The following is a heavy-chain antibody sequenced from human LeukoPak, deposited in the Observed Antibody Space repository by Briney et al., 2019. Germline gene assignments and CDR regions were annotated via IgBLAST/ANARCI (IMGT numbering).Heavy chain of an antibody. Sequence: GGSLRLSCAASGFTFSGFGINWVRQASGKGLEWVGRMRTEANTYATAYAASVKGRFTIARDDSKNTAYLQMNSLRPEDTAMYYCTGETYYFDHWGQGALVTVSS. CDR1: GFTFSGFG. D-gene: IGHD3-10*01. CDR2: MRTEANTYAT. V-gene: IGHV3-73*01. J-gene: IGHJ4*02. CDR3: TGETYYFDH.